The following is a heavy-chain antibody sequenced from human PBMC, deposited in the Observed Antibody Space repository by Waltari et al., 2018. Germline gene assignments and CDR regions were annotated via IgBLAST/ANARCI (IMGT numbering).Heavy chain of an antibody. D-gene: IGHD1-26*01. CDR2: IYTSGST. CDR3: ASGEWELQYYYYMDV. CDR1: GGSISSGSYY. J-gene: IGHJ6*03. Sequence: QVQLQESGPGLVKPSQTLSLTCTVSGGSISSGSYYWSWIRQPAGKGLEWIGRIYTSGSTNYNPSLKSRVTISVDTSKNQFSLKLSSVTAADTAVYYCASGEWELQYYYYMDVWGKGTTVTVSS. V-gene: IGHV4-61*02.